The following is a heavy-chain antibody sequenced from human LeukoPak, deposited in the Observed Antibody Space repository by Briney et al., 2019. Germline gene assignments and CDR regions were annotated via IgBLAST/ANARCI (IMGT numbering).Heavy chain of an antibody. CDR1: GFTFSDYY. V-gene: IGHV3-11*01. CDR3: ARAQTAPYYYDSSGYPLYFDY. J-gene: IGHJ4*02. Sequence: GGSLRLSCAASGFTFSDYYMSWIRQAPGKGLEWVSYISSSGSTIYYADSVKGRFTISRDNAKNSLYLQMNSLRAEDTAVYYCARAQTAPYYYDSSGYPLYFDYWGQGTLVTVSS. D-gene: IGHD3-22*01. CDR2: ISSSGSTI.